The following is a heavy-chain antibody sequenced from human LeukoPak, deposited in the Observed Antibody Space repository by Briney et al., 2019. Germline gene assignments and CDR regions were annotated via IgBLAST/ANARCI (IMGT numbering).Heavy chain of an antibody. Sequence: SGGSLRLSCAASGFTFSSYAMSWVRQAPGKRLEWVSAISGGGGTTYYADSVKGRFTISRDNSKNTLFLQMNSLRAEHTAVYYCAKDSGPYTSGYYGHWGQGTLVTVSS. D-gene: IGHD3-22*01. V-gene: IGHV3-23*01. CDR3: AKDSGPYTSGYYGH. J-gene: IGHJ4*02. CDR1: GFTFSSYA. CDR2: ISGGGGTT.